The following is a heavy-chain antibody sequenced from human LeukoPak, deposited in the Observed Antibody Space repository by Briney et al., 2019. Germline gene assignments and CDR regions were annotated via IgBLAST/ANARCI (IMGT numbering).Heavy chain of an antibody. V-gene: IGHV3-30*03. CDR1: GFTFSSYG. J-gene: IGHJ4*02. CDR3: ARGVNEYYYDSRGYYSGVYFDY. Sequence: PGRSLRLSCAASGFTFSSYGMHWVRQAPGKGLEWVAVISYDGSNKYYADSVKGRFTISRDNSKNTLYLQMNSLRAEDTAVYYCARGVNEYYYDSRGYYSGVYFDYWGQGTLVTVSS. CDR2: ISYDGSNK. D-gene: IGHD3-22*01.